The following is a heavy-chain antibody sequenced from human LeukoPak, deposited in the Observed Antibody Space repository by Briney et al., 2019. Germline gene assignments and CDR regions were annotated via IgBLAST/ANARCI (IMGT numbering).Heavy chain of an antibody. CDR1: GFTVRINY. D-gene: IGHD3-22*01. CDR3: ARGGYYDSSGYSPGAFDI. Sequence: GGSLRLSCAASGFTVRINYMSCVRHAPGKGLEWGSDIYSGGSTYYADSVKGRFTISRHNSKNTLYLQMNSLRAEDTAVYYCARGGYYDSSGYSPGAFDIWGQGTMVTVSS. V-gene: IGHV3-53*04. J-gene: IGHJ3*02. CDR2: IYSGGST.